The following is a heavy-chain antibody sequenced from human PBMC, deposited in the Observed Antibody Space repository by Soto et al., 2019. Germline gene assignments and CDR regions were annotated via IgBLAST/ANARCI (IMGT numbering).Heavy chain of an antibody. CDR3: ARDREQWLVQAYFDY. D-gene: IGHD6-19*01. V-gene: IGHV3-7*01. CDR1: GFTFSSYW. J-gene: IGHJ4*02. Sequence: EVQLVESGGGLVQPGGSLRLSCAASGFTFSSYWMSWVRQAPGKGLEWVANIKQDGSEKYYVDYVKGRFTISRNNAKNSLYLQMNSLRAEDTGVYYCARDREQWLVQAYFDYWGQGTLVTVSS. CDR2: IKQDGSEK.